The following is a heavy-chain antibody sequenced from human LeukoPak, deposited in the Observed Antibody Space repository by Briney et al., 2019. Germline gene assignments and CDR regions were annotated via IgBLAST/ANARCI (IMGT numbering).Heavy chain of an antibody. V-gene: IGHV4-59*08. D-gene: IGHD6-13*01. CDR3: ARLPLVGIAAVP. CDR2: IYYSGST. CDR1: GGSISSYY. J-gene: IGHJ5*02. Sequence: RTSETLSLTCTVSGGSISSYYWSWIRQPPGKGLEWIGYIYYSGSTNYNPSLKSRVTISVDTSKNQFSLKLSSVTAADTAVYYCARLPLVGIAAVPWGQGTLVTVSS.